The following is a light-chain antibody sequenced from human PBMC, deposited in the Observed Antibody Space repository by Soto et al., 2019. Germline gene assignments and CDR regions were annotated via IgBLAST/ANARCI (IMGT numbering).Light chain of an antibody. Sequence: QSVLTQPASVSGSPGQSITISCNGTSSDVDAYNYVSWYQQHSGKAPKLIIYEVTNRPSGVSNRFSASKSGNTASLTIFGLQAEDEADYDCSSYTSCGRWVFGGGTKLTVL. CDR2: EVT. V-gene: IGLV2-14*01. CDR1: SSDVDAYNY. CDR3: SSYTSCGRWV. J-gene: IGLJ3*02.